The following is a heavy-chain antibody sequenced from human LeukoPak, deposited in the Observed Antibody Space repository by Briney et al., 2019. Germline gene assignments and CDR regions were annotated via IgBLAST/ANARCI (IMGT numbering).Heavy chain of an antibody. CDR1: GFTFSSYA. CDR3: ARSTWNLAFDY. D-gene: IGHD1-7*01. Sequence: GGSLRLSCAASGFTFSSYAMHWVRQAPGKGLEWVAVISYDGSNKYYADSVKGRFTISRDNSKNTLYLQMNSMRAEDTAVYYCARSTWNLAFDYWGQGTLVTVSS. J-gene: IGHJ4*02. CDR2: ISYDGSNK. V-gene: IGHV3-30*01.